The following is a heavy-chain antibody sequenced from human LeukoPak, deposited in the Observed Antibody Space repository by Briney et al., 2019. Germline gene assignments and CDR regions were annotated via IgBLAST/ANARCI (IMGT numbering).Heavy chain of an antibody. V-gene: IGHV1-18*01. J-gene: IGHJ4*02. Sequence: ASVKVSCKASGYTFTSYGISWVRQAPGQGLEWMGWISAYNGNTNYAQKLQGRVTMTTDTSTSTAYMELRSLRSDDTAVYYCARDQRGYYDSSGYYFWGQGTLATVSS. CDR2: ISAYNGNT. CDR1: GYTFTSYG. D-gene: IGHD3-22*01. CDR3: ARDQRGYYDSSGYYF.